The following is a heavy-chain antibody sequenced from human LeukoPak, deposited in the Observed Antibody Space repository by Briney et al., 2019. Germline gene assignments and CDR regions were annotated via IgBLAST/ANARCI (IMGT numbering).Heavy chain of an antibody. Sequence: KPGGSLRLSCAASGFTFSSYSMNWVRQAPGKGLEWVSSISSSSSYIYYADSVKGRFTISRDNAKNSLYLQMNSLRAEDTAVYYCARDVGSYGDGDAYDIWGQGTMATVSS. D-gene: IGHD4-17*01. V-gene: IGHV3-21*01. CDR1: GFTFSSYS. CDR2: ISSSSSYI. J-gene: IGHJ3*02. CDR3: ARDVGSYGDGDAYDI.